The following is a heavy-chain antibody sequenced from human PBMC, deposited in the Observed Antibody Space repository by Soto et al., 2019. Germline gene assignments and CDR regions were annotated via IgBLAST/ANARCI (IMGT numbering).Heavy chain of an antibody. Sequence: ASVKVSCKASGYIFTSYGISWVRQAPGQGLEWMGWISAYNGNTNYAQKLQGRVTMTTDTSTSTAYMELRSLRSDDTAVYYCARESDCSGGSCYSTFDYWGQGTLVTVSS. D-gene: IGHD2-15*01. CDR2: ISAYNGNT. CDR3: ARESDCSGGSCYSTFDY. CDR1: GYIFTSYG. J-gene: IGHJ4*02. V-gene: IGHV1-18*01.